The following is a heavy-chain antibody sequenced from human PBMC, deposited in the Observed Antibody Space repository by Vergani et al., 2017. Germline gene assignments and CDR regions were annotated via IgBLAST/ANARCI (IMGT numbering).Heavy chain of an antibody. D-gene: IGHD3-10*01. CDR1: GGSISSYY. Sequence: QVQLQESGPGLVKPSETLSLTCTVSGGSISSYYWSLIRQPPGKGLEWIGYIYYSGSTNYNPSLKSRVTISVDTSKNQFSLKLSSVTAADTAVYYCARDGSSAFDYWGQGTLVTVSS. CDR2: IYYSGST. CDR3: ARDGSSAFDY. J-gene: IGHJ4*02. V-gene: IGHV4-59*01.